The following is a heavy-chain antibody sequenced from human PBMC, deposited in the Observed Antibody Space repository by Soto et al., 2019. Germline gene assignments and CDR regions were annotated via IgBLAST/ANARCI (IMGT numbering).Heavy chain of an antibody. Sequence: SETLSLTCTVSGGSISSGGYYWSWIRQHPGKGLEWIGYIYYSGSTYYNPSLKSRVTISVDTSKNQFSLKLSSVTAADTAVYYCARDPWRGSSFDYWGQGTLVTVSS. J-gene: IGHJ4*02. V-gene: IGHV4-31*03. CDR3: ARDPWRGSSFDY. CDR1: GGSISSGGYY. CDR2: IYYSGST. D-gene: IGHD3-3*01.